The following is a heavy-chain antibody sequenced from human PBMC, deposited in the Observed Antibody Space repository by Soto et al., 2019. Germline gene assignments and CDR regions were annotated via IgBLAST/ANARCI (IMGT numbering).Heavy chain of an antibody. V-gene: IGHV4-34*01. D-gene: IGHD2-15*01. Sequence: SETLSLTCAVYGGSFSGYYWSWIRQPPGKGLEWIGEINHSGSTNYNPSLKSRVTISVDTSKNQFSLKLNSLTAADTAVYYCARGQKYCSGTSCPRTFLDFWGQGTLVTVSS. CDR2: INHSGST. CDR1: GGSFSGYY. CDR3: ARGQKYCSGTSCPRTFLDF. J-gene: IGHJ4*02.